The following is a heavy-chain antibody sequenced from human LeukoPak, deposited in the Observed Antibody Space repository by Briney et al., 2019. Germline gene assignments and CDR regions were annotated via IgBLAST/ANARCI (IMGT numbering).Heavy chain of an antibody. V-gene: IGHV4-4*07. J-gene: IGHJ4*02. CDR3: ARDSAALLDY. CDR1: GGSISSYY. D-gene: IGHD6-6*01. CDR2: LYTSGST. Sequence: PSETLSLTCTVSGGSISSYYWSWIRQPAGKGLEWIGRLYTSGSTNYDPSLKSRVTISVDTSKNQFSLKLSSVTAADTAFDYCARDSAALLDYWGQGTLVTVSS.